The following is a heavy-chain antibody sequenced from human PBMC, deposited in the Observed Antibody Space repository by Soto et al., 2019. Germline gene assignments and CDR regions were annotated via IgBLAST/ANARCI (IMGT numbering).Heavy chain of an antibody. CDR1: GFTFSGSA. Sequence: EVQLVESGGGLVQPGGSLKLSCAASGFTFSGSAMHWVRQASGKGLEWVGRIRSKANSYATAYAASVKGRFTISRDDSKNTAYLQMNSLKTEDTAVYYCTKPGSGSYPIVYAFDIWGQGTMVTVSS. J-gene: IGHJ3*02. D-gene: IGHD1-26*01. CDR2: IRSKANSYAT. CDR3: TKPGSGSYPIVYAFDI. V-gene: IGHV3-73*02.